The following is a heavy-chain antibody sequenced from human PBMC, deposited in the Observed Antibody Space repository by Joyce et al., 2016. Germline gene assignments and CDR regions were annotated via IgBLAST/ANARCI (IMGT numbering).Heavy chain of an antibody. CDR2: ISSDSTYI. J-gene: IGHJ6*02. CDR3: ARGGIVYDYSMDL. Sequence: EVQLVESGGGLVKPGGSLRISCAASGFTFSTSSMRWFRRAPGRGLERVSSISSDSTYIFYEDSVKGRFTVSRDNVKNSLYLQMNSLRAEYTAVFFCARGGIVYDYSMDLWGQGTTVTVSS. V-gene: IGHV3-21*02. D-gene: IGHD3-22*01. CDR1: GFTFSTSS.